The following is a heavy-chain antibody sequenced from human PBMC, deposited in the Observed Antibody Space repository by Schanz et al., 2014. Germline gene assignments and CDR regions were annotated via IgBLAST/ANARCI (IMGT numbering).Heavy chain of an antibody. CDR2: INAGTGNT. Sequence: QVQLVQSGAEVKGPGASVKVSCKASGYSFTPFPIHWVRQAPGQRLEWMGWINAGTGNTEYSQKFQGRVTITRDTLASTAYMEVSSLRSEDTAVYYCARSGSSNWYFFDYWGQGTLVNVSS. J-gene: IGHJ4*02. CDR1: GYSFTPFP. V-gene: IGHV1-3*01. CDR3: ARSGSSNWYFFDY. D-gene: IGHD6-13*01.